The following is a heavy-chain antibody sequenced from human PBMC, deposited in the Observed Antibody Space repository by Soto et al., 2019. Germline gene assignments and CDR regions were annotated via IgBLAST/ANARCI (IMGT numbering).Heavy chain of an antibody. V-gene: IGHV4-39*01. Sequence: SLTCTVSGGSISSSSYYWGWIRQPPGKGLEWIGSIYYSGSTYYNPSLKSRVTISVDTSKNQFSLKLSSVTAADTAVYYCARYHEDIVVVPAATEKGFDYWGQGTLVTVSS. D-gene: IGHD2-2*01. CDR1: GGSISSSSYY. CDR2: IYYSGST. CDR3: ARYHEDIVVVPAATEKGFDY. J-gene: IGHJ4*02.